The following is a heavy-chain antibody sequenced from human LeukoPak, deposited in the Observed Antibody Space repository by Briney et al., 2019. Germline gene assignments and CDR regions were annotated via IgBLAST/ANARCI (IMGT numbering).Heavy chain of an antibody. D-gene: IGHD1-1*01. V-gene: IGHV3-64*01. CDR1: GFTFSSYA. J-gene: IGHJ6*02. CDR2: ISSNGGST. CDR3: ARAGRNDASLGMDV. Sequence: GGSLRLSCVASGFTFSSYAMHWARQAPGKGLEYVSVISSNGGSTYYANSVKDRFNISRDNSKNTLYLQMGSLRAEDTAVYHCARAGRNDASLGMDVWGQGTTVTVSS.